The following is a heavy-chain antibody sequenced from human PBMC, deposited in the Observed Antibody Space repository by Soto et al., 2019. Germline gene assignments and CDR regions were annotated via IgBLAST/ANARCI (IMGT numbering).Heavy chain of an antibody. CDR3: ARRYGSCFEY. V-gene: IGHV4-59*08. CDR1: GDSISSYY. Sequence: SETLSLTCTVSGDSISSYYWNWIRQPPGKGLEWIGFIYYGSTNFNPSLKSRVTISVDTSKNQFSLKLSSVTAADTAVYYCARRYGSCFEYWGQGTLVTVSS. D-gene: IGHD5-18*01. CDR2: IYYGST. J-gene: IGHJ4*02.